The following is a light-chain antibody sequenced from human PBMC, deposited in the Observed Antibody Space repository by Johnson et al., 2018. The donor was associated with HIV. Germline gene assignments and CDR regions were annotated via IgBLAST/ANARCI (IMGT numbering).Light chain of an antibody. Sequence: QSVLTQPPSVSAAPGQKVTISCSGSSSNIGNNYVSWYQQLPGTAPKLLIYDNNKRPSGIPDRFSGSKSGTSATLGITGLQTGDEADYYCGTWDSSLSAGEVFGTGTNVSVL. CDR3: GTWDSSLSAGEV. V-gene: IGLV1-51*01. CDR2: DNN. CDR1: SSNIGNNY. J-gene: IGLJ1*01.